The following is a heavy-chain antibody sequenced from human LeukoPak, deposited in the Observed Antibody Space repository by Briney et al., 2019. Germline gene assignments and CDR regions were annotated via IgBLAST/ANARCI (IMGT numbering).Heavy chain of an antibody. CDR3: AREPYCSGGSCYSSDY. V-gene: IGHV1-69*13. J-gene: IGHJ4*02. CDR1: GGTFSSYA. CDR2: IIPIFGTA. Sequence: SSVKVSCKASGGTFSSYAISWVRQAPGQGLEWTGGIIPIFGTANYAQKFQGRVTITADESTSTAYMELSSLRSEDTAVHYCAREPYCSGGSCYSSDYWGQGTLVTVSS. D-gene: IGHD2-15*01.